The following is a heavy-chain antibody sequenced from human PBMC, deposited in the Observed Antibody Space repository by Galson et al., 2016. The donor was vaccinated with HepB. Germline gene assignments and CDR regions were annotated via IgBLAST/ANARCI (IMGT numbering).Heavy chain of an antibody. J-gene: IGHJ1*01. CDR1: GASISSYY. CDR3: AGLIPQWTAGYLPQ. D-gene: IGHD2-15*01. V-gene: IGHV4-59*01. Sequence: SETLSLTCTVSGASISSYYWSWIRQPPGKGLEWIGYIPYNGNTNYHPSLKSRVTISVDTSQSQFSLKLRSVTAADSAVYFCAGLIPQWTAGYLPQWGQGTLVSVSS. CDR2: IPYNGNT.